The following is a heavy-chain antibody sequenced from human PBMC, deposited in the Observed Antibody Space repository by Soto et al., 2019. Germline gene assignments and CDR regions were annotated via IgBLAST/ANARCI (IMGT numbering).Heavy chain of an antibody. CDR2: INPSGGST. Sequence: GASVKVSCKASGYTFTSYYMHWVRQAPGQGLEWMGIINPSGGSTSYAQKFQGRVTMTRDTSTSTVYMEMSSLRSEDTAVYYCARDSARYYYDSSGYYDYWGQGTLVTVSS. V-gene: IGHV1-46*01. J-gene: IGHJ4*02. CDR1: GYTFTSYY. D-gene: IGHD3-22*01. CDR3: ARDSARYYYDSSGYYDY.